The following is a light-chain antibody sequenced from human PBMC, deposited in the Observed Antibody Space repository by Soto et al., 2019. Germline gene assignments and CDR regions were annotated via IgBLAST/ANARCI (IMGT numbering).Light chain of an antibody. CDR1: QGISTD. V-gene: IGKV1-9*01. Sequence: DIQLTQSPSFLSASVGYRVTIAWRASQGISTDLSWYHQKPGKAPKLLIFAASALPRGVPSRFSGSGSGTEFTLTISSLQPDDFATYYCQQYETYSGTFGQGTKVDIK. CDR3: QQYETYSGT. J-gene: IGKJ1*01. CDR2: AAS.